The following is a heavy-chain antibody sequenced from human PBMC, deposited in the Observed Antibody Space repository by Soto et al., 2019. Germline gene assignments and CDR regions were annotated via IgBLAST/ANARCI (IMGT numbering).Heavy chain of an antibody. CDR3: TRERWDYGDPKWCFDL. D-gene: IGHD4-17*01. CDR2: IRSKTYGKTT. J-gene: IGHJ2*01. Sequence: GGSLRLSCSTSGFTFGDYGMTWFRQAPGKGLEWVGLIRSKTYGKTTEYDTSATDRFTISRDDSKRITYLQMNSLKADDTTIIYFTRERWDYGDPKWCFDLWGRGTLVTVSS. CDR1: GFTFGDYG. V-gene: IGHV3-49*03.